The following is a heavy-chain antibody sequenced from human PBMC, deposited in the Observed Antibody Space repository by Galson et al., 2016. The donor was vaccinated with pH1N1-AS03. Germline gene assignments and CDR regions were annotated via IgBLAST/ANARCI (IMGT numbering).Heavy chain of an antibody. CDR2: ISANGDST. Sequence: LRLSCAASGFTFSSYAMNWVRQAPGKGLECVSVISANGDSTYYADSVKGRFSISRDNSKDTVYLQMNSLRAEDTAVYHCTNGRDAFYFGMDVWGLGTTVSVSS. J-gene: IGHJ6*02. V-gene: IGHV3-23*01. CDR1: GFTFSSYA. CDR3: TNGRDAFYFGMDV.